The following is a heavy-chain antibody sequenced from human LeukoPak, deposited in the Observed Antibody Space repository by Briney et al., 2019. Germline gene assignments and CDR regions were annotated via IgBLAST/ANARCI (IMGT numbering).Heavy chain of an antibody. CDR3: AREKGTIIVASGPTWFAP. Sequence: SQTLSLTCIVSGGSISSSSFYWSWIRQPAGKGLEWIGRVYSTGRTNYNPSLKSRVSMSVDTSKNQFSLELTSVTAADTAVYYCAREKGTIIVASGPTWFAPWGQGTLVIVSS. CDR1: GGSISSSSFY. J-gene: IGHJ5*02. CDR2: VYSTGRT. V-gene: IGHV4-61*02. D-gene: IGHD3-16*02.